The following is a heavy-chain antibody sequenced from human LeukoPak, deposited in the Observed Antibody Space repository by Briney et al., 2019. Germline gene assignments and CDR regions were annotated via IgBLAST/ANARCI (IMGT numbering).Heavy chain of an antibody. Sequence: GGSLRLSCTASGFTFSSYAMNWVRQAPGKGLEWVSGIGAGGTFTYYADSVKGRFTISRDNSRNTLYLQMNSLRAGDTAVYYCARDMLGYYYGSGNYGSFDTWGQGTLVTVSS. V-gene: IGHV3-23*01. CDR2: IGAGGTFT. D-gene: IGHD3-10*01. CDR3: ARDMLGYYYGSGNYGSFDT. CDR1: GFTFSSYA. J-gene: IGHJ5*02.